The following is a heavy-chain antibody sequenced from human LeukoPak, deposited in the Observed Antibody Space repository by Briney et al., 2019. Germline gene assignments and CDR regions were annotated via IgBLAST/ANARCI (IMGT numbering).Heavy chain of an antibody. D-gene: IGHD3-10*01. CDR3: AKSNGYGLVDI. V-gene: IGHV4-38-2*02. J-gene: IGHJ3*02. Sequence: SETLSLTCTVSDYSISSSYYWGWIRPPPGKGLEWIGNIFYSGSTYYSPSLRSRVTISLDTSRNQFSLKLNSVTAADTAVYYCAKSNGYGLVDIWGQGTMVTVSS. CDR1: DYSISSSYY. CDR2: IFYSGST.